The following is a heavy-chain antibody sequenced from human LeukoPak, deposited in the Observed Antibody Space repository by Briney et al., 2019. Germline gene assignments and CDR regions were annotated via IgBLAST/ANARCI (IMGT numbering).Heavy chain of an antibody. Sequence: GGSLRLSCAASGFTFSSYAMSWVRQAPGKGLEWVSAISGSGGSTYYADSVKGRFTISRDNSKNTLYLQMNSLRAEDAAVYYCAKAAYYYDSSGWIYWGLGTLVTVSS. D-gene: IGHD3-22*01. CDR3: AKAAYYYDSSGWIY. CDR2: ISGSGGST. V-gene: IGHV3-23*01. J-gene: IGHJ4*02. CDR1: GFTFSSYA.